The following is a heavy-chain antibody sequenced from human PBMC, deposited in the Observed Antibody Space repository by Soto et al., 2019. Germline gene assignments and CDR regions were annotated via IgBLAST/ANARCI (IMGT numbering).Heavy chain of an antibody. CDR1: GFTFSSYW. J-gene: IGHJ4*02. Sequence: PGGSLRLSCAASGFTFSSYWMSWVRQAPGKGLEWVANIKQDGSEKYYVDSVKGRFTISRDNAKNSLYLQMNSLRAEDTAVYYCARVNGDYIEPAQIDYWGQGTLVTVSS. V-gene: IGHV3-7*03. CDR2: IKQDGSEK. D-gene: IGHD3-10*01. CDR3: ARVNGDYIEPAQIDY.